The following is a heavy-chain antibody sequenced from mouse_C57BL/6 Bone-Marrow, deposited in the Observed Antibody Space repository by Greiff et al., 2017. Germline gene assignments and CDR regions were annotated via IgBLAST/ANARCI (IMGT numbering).Heavy chain of an antibody. CDR1: GYTFTDYE. D-gene: IGHD1-1*01. CDR2: IDPETGGT. Sequence: VQLQQSGAELVRPGASVTLSCKASGYTFTDYEMHWVKQTPVHGLEWIGTIDPETGGTDYNQKFKGKAILTADKSSSTAYMELRSLTSEDSAVYYCTRMCCYVLSWYFDVWGPGTTLTVSS. J-gene: IGHJ1*01. V-gene: IGHV1-15*01. CDR3: TRMCCYVLSWYFDV.